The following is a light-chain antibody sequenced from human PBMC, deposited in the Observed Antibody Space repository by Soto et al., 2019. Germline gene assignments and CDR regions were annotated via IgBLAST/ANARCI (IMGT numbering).Light chain of an antibody. CDR1: SGSVSATYY. V-gene: IGLV8-61*01. Sequence: QAVVTQEPSFSVSPGGTVTLTCGLTSGSVSATYYPSWYQQTPGQAPRTLIFATNTRSSGVPDRFSGSIVGNKAALTITGAQADDESDYYCALYVGSGTVVFGGGTKVTVL. J-gene: IGLJ2*01. CDR2: ATN. CDR3: ALYVGSGTVV.